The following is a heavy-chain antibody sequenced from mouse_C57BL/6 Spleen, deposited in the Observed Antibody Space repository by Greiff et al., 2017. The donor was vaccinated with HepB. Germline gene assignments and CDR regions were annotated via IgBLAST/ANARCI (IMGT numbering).Heavy chain of an antibody. V-gene: IGHV2-2*01. D-gene: IGHD2-10*01. CDR3: AAYYAHDGAMDY. J-gene: IGHJ4*01. CDR2: IWSGGST. CDR1: GFSLTSYG. Sequence: VQLQQSGPGLVQPSQSLSITCTVSGFSLTSYGVHWVRQSPGKGLEWLGVIWSGGSTDYNAAFISRLSISKDNSKSQVFFKMNSLQVDDTAIYYCAAYYAHDGAMDYWGQGTSVTVSS.